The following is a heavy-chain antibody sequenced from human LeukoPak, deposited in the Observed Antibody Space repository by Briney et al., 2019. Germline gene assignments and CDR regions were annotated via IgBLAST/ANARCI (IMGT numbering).Heavy chain of an antibody. CDR2: ISPYNDNT. CDR1: GYTFTNYG. CDR3: ARDLGYCSVTSCLRNRFDP. Sequence: ASVKVSCKASGYTFTNYGLSWVRQAPGQGLEWMGWISPYNDNTNYAQKFQGRVTMTTDRSTSTAYMELRSLKSDDTAVYYCARDLGYCSVTSCLRNRFDPWGQGTLVTVSS. J-gene: IGHJ5*02. D-gene: IGHD2-2*01. V-gene: IGHV1-18*01.